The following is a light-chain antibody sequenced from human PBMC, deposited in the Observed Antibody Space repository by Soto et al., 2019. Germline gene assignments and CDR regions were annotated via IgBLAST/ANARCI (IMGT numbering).Light chain of an antibody. CDR3: QQSYSTPRIT. CDR1: QSISGY. V-gene: IGKV1-39*01. J-gene: IGKJ5*01. CDR2: GTS. Sequence: DIQMTQSPSSLSASVGDRVTISCRASQSISGYLNWYQQKPGKAPKLLIYGTSNLHSGVPSRFSGSGSGTDFTLTISSLQPEDFASYHCQQSYSTPRITFGQGTRLEIK.